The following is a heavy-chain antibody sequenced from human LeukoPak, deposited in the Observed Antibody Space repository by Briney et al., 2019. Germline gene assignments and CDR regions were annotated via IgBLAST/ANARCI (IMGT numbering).Heavy chain of an antibody. CDR3: ARGYAGTPLR. J-gene: IGHJ4*02. D-gene: IGHD6-13*01. V-gene: IGHV4-39*07. CDR2: IYYSGST. Sequence: SETLSLTCTVSGGSISSSSYYWGWIRQPPGKGLEWIGSIYYSGSTYYNPSLKSRVTISVDTSKNQFSLKLNSMTAADTAVYYCARGYAGTPLRWGQGTLVTVSS. CDR1: GGSISSSSYY.